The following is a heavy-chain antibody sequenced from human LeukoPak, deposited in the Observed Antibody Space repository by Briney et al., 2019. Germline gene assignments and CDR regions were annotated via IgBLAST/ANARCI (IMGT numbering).Heavy chain of an antibody. V-gene: IGHV3-21*01. Sequence: GGSLRLSCAASGFTFSSYSMNWVRQAPGKGLEWVSSISSSSSYTYYADSVKGRFTISRDNAKNSLYLQMNSLRAEDTAVYYCARAGYSGYDYVLKLNAFDIWGQGTMVTVSS. CDR2: ISSSSSYT. CDR1: GFTFSSYS. CDR3: ARAGYSGYDYVLKLNAFDI. D-gene: IGHD5-12*01. J-gene: IGHJ3*02.